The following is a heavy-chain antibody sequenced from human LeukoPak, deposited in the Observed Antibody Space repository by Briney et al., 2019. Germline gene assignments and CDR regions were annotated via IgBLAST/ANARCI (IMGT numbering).Heavy chain of an antibody. D-gene: IGHD6-19*01. V-gene: IGHV3-30*04. Sequence: PGGSLRLSCAASGFTFSNYAMHWVRQAPGKGLEWVAVISYDGSNKYYADSVKGRFTISRDNSKNTLYLQMNSLRAEDTAVYYCAREGSSGWYSSTAYFDLWGRGTLVTVSS. CDR3: AREGSSGWYSSTAYFDL. CDR2: ISYDGSNK. CDR1: GFTFSNYA. J-gene: IGHJ2*01.